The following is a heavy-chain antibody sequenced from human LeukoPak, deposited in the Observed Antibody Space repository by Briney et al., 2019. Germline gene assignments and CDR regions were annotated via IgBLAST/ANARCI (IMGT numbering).Heavy chain of an antibody. V-gene: IGHV3-23*01. Sequence: GGSLRLACAAFGFTFSSYAMSWVRQAPGKGLEWVSAISGSGGSTYYADSVKGRFTIPRDNSKNTLYLQMNSLRAEDTAVYYCARNLRYFDWLLDYWGQGTLVTVSS. CDR2: ISGSGGST. J-gene: IGHJ4*02. D-gene: IGHD3-9*01. CDR1: GFTFSSYA. CDR3: ARNLRYFDWLLDY.